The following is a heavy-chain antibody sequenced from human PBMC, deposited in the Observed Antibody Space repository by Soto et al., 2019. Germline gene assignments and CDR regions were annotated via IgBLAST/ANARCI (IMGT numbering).Heavy chain of an antibody. V-gene: IGHV3-23*01. D-gene: IGHD3-10*01. CDR2: ISGSGGST. J-gene: IGHJ4*02. CDR1: GFTFSSYA. Sequence: PGGSLRLSCAASGFTFSSYAMSWVRQAPGKGLEWVSAISGSGGSTYYADSVRGRFTISRDNSKNTLYLQMKSLRAEDTAVYYCAKVFDYYGSGSYYAVCDYWGKGSRGTVSS. CDR3: AKVFDYYGSGSYYAVCDY.